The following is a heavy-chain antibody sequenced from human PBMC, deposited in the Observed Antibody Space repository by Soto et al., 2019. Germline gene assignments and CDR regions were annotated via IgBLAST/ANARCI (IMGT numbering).Heavy chain of an antibody. D-gene: IGHD3-10*01. J-gene: IGHJ4*02. V-gene: IGHV4-39*01. CDR1: GGSFSSSSYY. Sequence: SETLSLTCTVSGGSFSSSSYYWGWIRQPPGKGLEWIGGIYYSGSTYYNPSLKSRVTMSVDPSKNQFSLKLISVAAADTAVYYCARHWITMVRGVCHFDYWGQGTLVTVSS. CDR3: ARHWITMVRGVCHFDY. CDR2: IYYSGST.